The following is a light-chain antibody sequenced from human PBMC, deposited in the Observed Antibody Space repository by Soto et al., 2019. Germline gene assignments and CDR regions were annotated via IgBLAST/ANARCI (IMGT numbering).Light chain of an antibody. CDR3: MQALQAPLT. CDR1: QSLLRSNGYDH. Sequence: EIVMTQSPLSLAVTPGEPAHISCRSSQSLLRSNGYDHLDWYLQKPGQSPQLLIYLGSNRASGVPDKFSGSGSGTDFTLTISRVKAEDVGLYYCMQALQAPLTFGQGTKVDIK. V-gene: IGKV2-28*01. CDR2: LGS. J-gene: IGKJ1*01.